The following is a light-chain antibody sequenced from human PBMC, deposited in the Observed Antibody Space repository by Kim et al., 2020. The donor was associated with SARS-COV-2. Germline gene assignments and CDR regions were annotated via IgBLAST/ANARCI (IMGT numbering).Light chain of an antibody. J-gene: IGKJ2*01. CDR1: QSVSSNY. Sequence: EIVLTQSPGTLSLSPGARATLSCRASQSVSSNYLAWYQQKPGQAPRLLIYGASSRATGIPDRFSGSGSGTDFTLTISRLEPEDFAVYYCQQYVDSPYTFGQGTKLEI. CDR2: GAS. V-gene: IGKV3-20*01. CDR3: QQYVDSPYT.